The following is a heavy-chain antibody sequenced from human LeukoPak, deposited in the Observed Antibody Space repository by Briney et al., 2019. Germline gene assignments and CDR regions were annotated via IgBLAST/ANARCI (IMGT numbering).Heavy chain of an antibody. D-gene: IGHD6-13*01. Sequence: GGSLRLSCAASGFIFSNFWMYWVRQAPGKGLEWVATIKPDGSATYYVDSVKGRFTISRDNAENSLYLQVNGLRAEDTAVYYCARDGDEGYTADYWGQGTLVTVSS. J-gene: IGHJ4*02. CDR3: ARDGDEGYTADY. CDR1: GFIFSNFW. V-gene: IGHV3-7*05. CDR2: IKPDGSAT.